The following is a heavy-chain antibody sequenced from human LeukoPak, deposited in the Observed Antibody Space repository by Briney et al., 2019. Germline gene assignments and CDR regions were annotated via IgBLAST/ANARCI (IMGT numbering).Heavy chain of an antibody. CDR1: GYTFTSYD. Sequence: ASVKVSCKASGYTFTSYDINWVRQATGQGLEWMGWMNPNSGNTGYAQKFQGRVTITRSTSISTAYMELSSLRSEDTAVYYCARRGSSWYFGFDPWGQGTLVTVSS. CDR2: MNPNSGNT. V-gene: IGHV1-8*03. D-gene: IGHD6-13*01. CDR3: ARRGSSWYFGFDP. J-gene: IGHJ5*02.